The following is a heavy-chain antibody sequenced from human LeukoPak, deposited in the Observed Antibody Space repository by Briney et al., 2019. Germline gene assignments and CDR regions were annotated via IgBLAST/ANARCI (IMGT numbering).Heavy chain of an antibody. D-gene: IGHD1-26*01. V-gene: IGHV3-30*02. CDR2: IRFDGSNK. J-gene: IGHJ4*02. CDR1: GFTFSSFG. CDR3: ARARIVGATYYFDY. Sequence: GGSLRLSCGASGFTFSSFGMHWVRQAPGKGLEWVAFIRFDGSNKYYADSVKGRFTISRDNSKNTLYLQINSLRAEDTAVYYCARARIVGATYYFDYWGQGTLVTVSS.